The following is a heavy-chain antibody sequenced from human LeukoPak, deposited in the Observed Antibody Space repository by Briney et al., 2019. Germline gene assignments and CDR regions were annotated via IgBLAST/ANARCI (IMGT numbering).Heavy chain of an antibody. CDR1: GXTFRSYA. CDR2: ISDSSIST. D-gene: IGHD3-16*01. CDR3: ATHPAWGSFDD. V-gene: IGHV3-23*01. J-gene: IGHJ4*02. Sequence: GGSLRLSCAASGXTFRSYAMSWVRQAPGKGQEWVSGISDSSISTYYAESVKGRFTISRDNSKNTLYLQMNSLRAEDTALYYCATHPAWGSFDDWGQGTLVTVSS.